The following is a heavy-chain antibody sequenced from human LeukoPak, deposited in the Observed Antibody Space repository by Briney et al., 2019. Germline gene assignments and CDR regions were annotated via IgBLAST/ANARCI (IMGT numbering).Heavy chain of an antibody. CDR3: ARGIGGYTIFGVHWFDP. CDR1: GFSFSSYA. J-gene: IGHJ5*02. V-gene: IGHV4-34*01. D-gene: IGHD3-3*01. CDR2: INHSGST. Sequence: PGGSLRLSCAASGFSFSSYAMSWVRQAPGKGLEWIGEINHSGSTNYNPPLKSRVTISVDTSKNQFSLKLSSVTAADTAVYYCARGIGGYTIFGVHWFDPWGQGTLVTVSS.